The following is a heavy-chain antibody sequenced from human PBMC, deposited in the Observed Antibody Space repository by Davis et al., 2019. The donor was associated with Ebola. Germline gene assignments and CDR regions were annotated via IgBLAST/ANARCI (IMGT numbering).Heavy chain of an antibody. CDR2: ISAYNGNT. CDR1: GYTFTSYG. D-gene: IGHD2-15*01. CDR3: ARGDRLSGYCSGGSCYSNLDY. J-gene: IGHJ4*02. Sequence: AASVKVSCKASGYTFTSYGISWVRQAPGQGLEWMGWISAYNGNTNYAQKLQGRVTMTTDTSTSTAYMELRSLRSDDTAVYYCARGDRLSGYCSGGSCYSNLDYWGQGTLVTVSS. V-gene: IGHV1-18*01.